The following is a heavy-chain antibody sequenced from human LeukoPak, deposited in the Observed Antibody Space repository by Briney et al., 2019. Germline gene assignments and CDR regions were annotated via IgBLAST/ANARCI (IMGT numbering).Heavy chain of an antibody. V-gene: IGHV4-59*08. CDR1: DGSISSYY. CDR2: IYYSGST. D-gene: IGHD6-13*01. J-gene: IGHJ5*02. CDR3: ARHGGAGIAAAGWFDP. Sequence: SETLSLTCTVSDGSISSYYWSWIRQPPGKGLEWIGYIYYSGSTNYNPSLKSRVTISVDTSKNQFSLKLSSVTAADTAVYYCARHGGAGIAAAGWFDPWGQGTLVTVSS.